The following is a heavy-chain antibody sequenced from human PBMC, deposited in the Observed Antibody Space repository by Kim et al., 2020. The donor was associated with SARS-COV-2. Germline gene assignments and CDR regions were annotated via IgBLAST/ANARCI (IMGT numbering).Heavy chain of an antibody. D-gene: IGHD5-12*01. CDR2: I. V-gene: IGHV3-48*03. J-gene: IGHJ3*02. CDR3: ARLVAYDAFDI. Sequence: IYYADSVKGRFTISRDNAKNSLYLQMNSLRAEDTAVYYCARLVAYDAFDIWGQGTMVTVSS.